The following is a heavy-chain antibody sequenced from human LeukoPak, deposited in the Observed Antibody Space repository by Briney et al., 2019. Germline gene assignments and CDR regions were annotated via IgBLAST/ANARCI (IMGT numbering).Heavy chain of an antibody. J-gene: IGHJ2*01. Sequence: PSETLSLTCTVSGGSISSYYWSWIRQPPGKGLEWIGYIYYSGSTNYNPSLKSRVTISVDTSKNQFSLKLSSVTAADTAVYYCARRFQPYYYDSLWWYFDLWGRGTLVTVSS. CDR1: GGSISSYY. CDR2: IYYSGST. CDR3: ARRFQPYYYDSLWWYFDL. D-gene: IGHD3-22*01. V-gene: IGHV4-59*08.